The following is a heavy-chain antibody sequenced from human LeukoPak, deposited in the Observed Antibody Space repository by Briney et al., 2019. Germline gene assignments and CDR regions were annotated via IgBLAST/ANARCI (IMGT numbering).Heavy chain of an antibody. D-gene: IGHD6-13*01. CDR3: ARVVQQLVRGGWFDP. J-gene: IGHJ5*02. Sequence: SETLSLTCTVSGGSISSGGYYWSWIRQHPGKGLEWIGYIYYSGSTYYNPSLKSRVTISVDTSKNQFSLKLSSVTAADTAVYYCARVVQQLVRGGWFDPWGQGTLVTVSS. V-gene: IGHV4-31*03. CDR1: GGSISSGGYY. CDR2: IYYSGST.